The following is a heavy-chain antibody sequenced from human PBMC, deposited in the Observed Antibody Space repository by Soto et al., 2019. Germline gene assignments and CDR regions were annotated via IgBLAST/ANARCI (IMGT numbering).Heavy chain of an antibody. Sequence: SLRLSCTVSGFSVADYAMGWFRPAPGKGLEWISFIRSRAYGGTTEDAASVKGRFTISRGDSRNIAYLQMNSLKTEDTAVYYCARVPYCASTSCYGGFHYWGQG. CDR1: GFSVADYA. D-gene: IGHD2-2*01. CDR3: ARVPYCASTSCYGGFHY. J-gene: IGHJ4*02. CDR2: IRSRAYGGTT. V-gene: IGHV3-49*03.